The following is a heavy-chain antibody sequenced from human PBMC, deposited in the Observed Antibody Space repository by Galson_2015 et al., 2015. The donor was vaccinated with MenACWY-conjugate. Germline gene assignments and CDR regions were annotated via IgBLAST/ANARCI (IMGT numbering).Heavy chain of an antibody. J-gene: IGHJ6*02. CDR2: IIPMFGKA. CDR3: ARYLRRERDYYYYGMDV. CDR1: GGTFSNYG. Sequence: SVKVSCKAPGGTFSNYGISWVRQAPGQGLEWMGRIIPMFGKANPAQKFQGRVTITTDESTSTAYMELISLTFEDTAVYYCARYLRRERDYYYYGMDVWGQGTTVTVSS. V-gene: IGHV1-69*05.